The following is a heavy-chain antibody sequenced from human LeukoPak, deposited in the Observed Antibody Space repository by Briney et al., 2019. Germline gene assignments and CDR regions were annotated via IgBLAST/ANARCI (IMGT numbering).Heavy chain of an antibody. CDR1: GFTFNHHW. J-gene: IGHJ4*02. Sequence: SGGSLRLSCAASGFTFNHHWMSWVRQAPGKGLEWVASIKHDGSEKYYVDSVRGRFTISRDNTKNLLYLQMSSLRAEDTAVYYCATDRGWRTSGYYLYYFEYWGQGTLVTFSS. CDR2: IKHDGSEK. CDR3: ATDRGWRTSGYYLYYFEY. D-gene: IGHD3-3*01. V-gene: IGHV3-7*01.